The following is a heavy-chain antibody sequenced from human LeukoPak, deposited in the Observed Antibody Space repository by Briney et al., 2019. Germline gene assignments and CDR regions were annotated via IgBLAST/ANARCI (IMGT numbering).Heavy chain of an antibody. J-gene: IGHJ4*02. CDR3: ARDRGRRDGYNLCFDY. D-gene: IGHD5-24*01. Sequence: GGSLRLSCAASGFTFSSYAMHWVRQAPGKGLEWVAVISYDGSNKYYADSVKGRFTISRDNSKNTLYLQMNSLRAEDTAVYYCARDRGRRDGYNLCFDYWGQGTLVTVSS. CDR2: ISYDGSNK. CDR1: GFTFSSYA. V-gene: IGHV3-30*04.